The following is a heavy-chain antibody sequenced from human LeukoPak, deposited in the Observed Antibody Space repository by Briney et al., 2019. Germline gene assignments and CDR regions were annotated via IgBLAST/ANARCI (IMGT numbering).Heavy chain of an antibody. D-gene: IGHD4-17*01. J-gene: IGHJ4*02. V-gene: IGHV1-46*01. CDR2: INPSGGST. CDR3: ARESSTVTLDY. Sequence: ASVKVSCKASGYTFTNYYMHWVRQAPGQGLEWMGIINPSGGSTSYAQKFQGRVTMTTDTSTSTAYMELRSLRSDDTAVYYCARESSTVTLDYWGQGTLVTVSS. CDR1: GYTFTNYY.